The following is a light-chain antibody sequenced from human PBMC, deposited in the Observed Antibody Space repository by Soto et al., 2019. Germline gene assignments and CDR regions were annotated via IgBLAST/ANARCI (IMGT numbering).Light chain of an antibody. Sequence: IVMTQSPATLSVSPGERATLSCRASEVVTTNLAWYQQKPGQAPRLLIHGASTRAAGIPARFSGSGSGTEFTLTISSLQSEDFAVYYCQQYSNWPPITFGQGTRLEIK. J-gene: IGKJ5*01. V-gene: IGKV3-15*01. CDR3: QQYSNWPPIT. CDR1: EVVTTN. CDR2: GAS.